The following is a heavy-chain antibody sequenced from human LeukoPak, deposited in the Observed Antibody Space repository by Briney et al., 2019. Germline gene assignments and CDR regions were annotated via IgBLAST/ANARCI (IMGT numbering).Heavy chain of an antibody. Sequence: ASVKVSCKASGGTFSSYVISWVRQAPGQGLEWMGRIIPILGIANYAQKFEGRLTITADTSATTVYMELSSLTSDDTAVYYCARALRGGDYSADFWGQGTLVTVSS. V-gene: IGHV1-69*04. CDR2: IIPILGIA. CDR1: GGTFSSYV. D-gene: IGHD2-15*01. CDR3: ARALRGGDYSADF. J-gene: IGHJ4*02.